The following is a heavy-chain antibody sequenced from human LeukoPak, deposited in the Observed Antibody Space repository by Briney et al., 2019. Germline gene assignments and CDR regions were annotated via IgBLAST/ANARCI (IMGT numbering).Heavy chain of an antibody. V-gene: IGHV4-59*12. CDR2: IHYSGST. CDR1: GGSISSYY. Sequence: SETLSLTCTVSGGSISSYYWSWIRQPPGKRLEWIGYIHYSGSTNYNPSLRGRVTISVHTTKNQFSLKLSSVTAADTAVYYCASNSFDYYGSGSYSVDYWGQGTLVTVSS. CDR3: ASNSFDYYGSGSYSVDY. D-gene: IGHD3-10*01. J-gene: IGHJ4*02.